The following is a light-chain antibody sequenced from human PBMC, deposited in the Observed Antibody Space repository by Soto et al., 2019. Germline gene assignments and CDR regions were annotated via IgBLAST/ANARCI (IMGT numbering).Light chain of an antibody. CDR3: QQRSNWLLT. Sequence: EIVLTQSPATLSLSPGERATLSCRASQSVRSYLAWYQQKPGQAPRLLIYDASNRATGIPARFSGSGSGTDFTLTISSLVPEDFAVYYCQQRSNWLLTFGGGTKVEIK. CDR2: DAS. J-gene: IGKJ4*01. CDR1: QSVRSY. V-gene: IGKV3-11*01.